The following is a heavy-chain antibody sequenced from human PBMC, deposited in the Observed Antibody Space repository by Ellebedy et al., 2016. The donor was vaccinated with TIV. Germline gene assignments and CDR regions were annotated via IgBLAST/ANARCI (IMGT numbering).Heavy chain of an antibody. CDR2: IYHSGSA. J-gene: IGHJ2*01. CDR3: AREVWGHWYFDL. Sequence: SETLSLXXAVSGGSISSSGYSWSWIQQPPGKGLEWVGYIYHSGSASYNPSLKSRVTISVDRSKKQFSLKLSSVTGADTAVYYCAREVWGHWYFDLWGRGTLVTVSS. V-gene: IGHV4-30-2*01. D-gene: IGHD3-16*01. CDR1: GGSISSSGYS.